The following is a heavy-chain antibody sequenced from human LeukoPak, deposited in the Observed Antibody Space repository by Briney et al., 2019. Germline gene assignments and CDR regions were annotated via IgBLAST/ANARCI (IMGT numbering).Heavy chain of an antibody. V-gene: IGHV3-21*01. Sequence: GGSLRLSCAASGFTFSSYSMNWVRQAPGKGLEWVSSISSSSSYIYYADSVKGRFTISRDNAKNSLYLQMNSLRAEDTAVYHCARGRDGYNNYWGQGTLVTVSS. CDR3: ARGRDGYNNY. CDR2: ISSSSSYI. CDR1: GFTFSSYS. J-gene: IGHJ4*02. D-gene: IGHD5-24*01.